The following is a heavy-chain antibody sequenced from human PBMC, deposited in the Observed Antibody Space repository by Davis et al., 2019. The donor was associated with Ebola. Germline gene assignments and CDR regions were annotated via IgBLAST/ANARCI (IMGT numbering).Heavy chain of an antibody. J-gene: IGHJ4*02. CDR1: GFTFSSYW. CDR2: IKQDGSER. Sequence: GESLKISCAASGFTFSSYWMSWVRQAPGKGLEWVASIKQDGSERNYVDSVKGRFTISRDSAKNSLFLQMNSLGADDAAMYYCARVYSSGCGYWGQGTLVTVSS. D-gene: IGHD6-19*01. V-gene: IGHV3-7*04. CDR3: ARVYSSGCGY.